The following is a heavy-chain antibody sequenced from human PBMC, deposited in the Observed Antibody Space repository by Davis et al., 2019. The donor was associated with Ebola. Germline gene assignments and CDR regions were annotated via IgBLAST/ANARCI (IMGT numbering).Heavy chain of an antibody. CDR2: IFYSGST. CDR3: ARRAGFHYYYGMDV. CDR1: GGSIDSGGYY. V-gene: IGHV4-31*03. D-gene: IGHD3-10*01. Sequence: SETLSLTCTVSGGSIDSGGYYWSWLRQRPGQGLEWIGYIFYSGSTYYNPSLKSRVIMSVDTSENRFSLSLRSVTAADTAVYYCARRAGFHYYYGMDVWGKGTSVSVSS. J-gene: IGHJ6*04.